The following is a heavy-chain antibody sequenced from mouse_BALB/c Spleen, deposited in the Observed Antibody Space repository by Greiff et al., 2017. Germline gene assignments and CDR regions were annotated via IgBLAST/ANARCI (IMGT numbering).Heavy chain of an antibody. J-gene: IGHJ4*01. V-gene: IGHV5-6-5*01. Sequence: EVMLVESGGGLVKPGGSLKLSCAASGFTFSSYAMSWVRQTPEKRLEWVASISSGGSTYYPDSVKGRFTISRDNARNILYLQMSSLRSEDTAMYYCARGYDDYAMDYWGQGTSVTVSS. CDR3: ARGYDDYAMDY. CDR1: GFTFSSYA. D-gene: IGHD2-12*01. CDR2: ISSGGST.